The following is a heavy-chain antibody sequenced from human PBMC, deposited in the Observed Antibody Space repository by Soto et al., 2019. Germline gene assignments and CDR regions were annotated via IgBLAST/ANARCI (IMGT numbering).Heavy chain of an antibody. CDR1: GGSFSGCG. V-gene: IGHV4-34*01. J-gene: IGHJ5*02. D-gene: IGHD1-7*01. Sequence: SGTLSLTWAVYGGSFSGCGWSWIRQPPGKGLEWIGEINHSGSTNYNPSLKSRVTISVDTSKNQFSLKLSSVTAADTAVYYCARKKLELRVVAPWGQGTLVTASS. CDR2: INHSGST. CDR3: ARKKLELRVVAP.